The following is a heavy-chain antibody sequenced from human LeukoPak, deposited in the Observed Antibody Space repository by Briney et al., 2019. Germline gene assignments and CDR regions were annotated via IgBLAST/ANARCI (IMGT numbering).Heavy chain of an antibody. CDR2: IDVSGST. CDR1: GGSISSRSYY. V-gene: IGHV4-39*01. D-gene: IGHD4-17*01. Sequence: SETLCLTCTVSGGSISSRSYYWGWIRQPPGQGLEWIGSIDVSGSTYYNPSLKSRVTISIDTSMNQFSLKMSFVAAADKAVYDCVGETTVTTIPWGQGTLVTVSS. J-gene: IGHJ5*02. CDR3: VGETTVTTIP.